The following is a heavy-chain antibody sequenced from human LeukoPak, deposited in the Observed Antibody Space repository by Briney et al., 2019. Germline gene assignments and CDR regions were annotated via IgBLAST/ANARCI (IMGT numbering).Heavy chain of an antibody. J-gene: IGHJ5*02. Sequence: RASVKVSCKASGGTLSSYAISWVRQAPGQRLEWMGWINAGNGNTKYSQKFQGRVTITRDTSASTAYMELSSLTSEDTAVYYCARNVGITVAGTGTNWFDPWGQGTLVTVSS. V-gene: IGHV1-3*01. CDR3: ARNVGITVAGTGTNWFDP. CDR2: INAGNGNT. CDR1: GGTLSSYA. D-gene: IGHD6-19*01.